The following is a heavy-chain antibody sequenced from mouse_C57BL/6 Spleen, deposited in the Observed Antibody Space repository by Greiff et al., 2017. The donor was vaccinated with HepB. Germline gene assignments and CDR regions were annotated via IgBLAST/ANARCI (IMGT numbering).Heavy chain of an antibody. CDR3: ARAAYDYDGWYFDV. CDR1: GFTFSDYY. Sequence: EVMLVESEGGLVQPGSSMKLSCTASGFTFSDYYMAWVRQVPEKGLEWVANINYDGSSTYYLDSLKSRFIISRDNAKNILYLQRSSLKSEDTATYYCARAAYDYDGWYFDVWGTGTTVTVSS. V-gene: IGHV5-16*01. D-gene: IGHD2-4*01. J-gene: IGHJ1*03. CDR2: INYDGSST.